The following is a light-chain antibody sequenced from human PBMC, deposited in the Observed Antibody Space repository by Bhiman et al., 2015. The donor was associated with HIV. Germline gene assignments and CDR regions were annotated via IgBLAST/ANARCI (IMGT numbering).Light chain of an antibody. V-gene: IGLV1-51*02. CDR3: GTWDRSLSAGGV. CDR1: SSNIGAGYD. Sequence: QPVLTQPPSVSGAPGQRVTISCTGSSSNIGAGYDVHWYQQLPGAAPKLLIYENTKRPSGIPDRFSGSKSGTSATLGITGLQTGDEADYYCGTWDRSLSAGGVFGTGTKVTVL. J-gene: IGLJ1*01. CDR2: ENT.